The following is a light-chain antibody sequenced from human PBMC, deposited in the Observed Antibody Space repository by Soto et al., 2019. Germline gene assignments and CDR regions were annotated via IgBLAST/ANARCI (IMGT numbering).Light chain of an antibody. Sequence: EIVLTQSPGTLSLSPGESATLSCRASQSVSSSYLAWYQQKPGQAPRLLIYGASSRATGIPDRFSGSGSGTDFTLTISRLEPEDFAVYYCQQYGSSPNTFGQGTKVEIK. CDR2: GAS. CDR3: QQYGSSPNT. V-gene: IGKV3-20*01. J-gene: IGKJ1*01. CDR1: QSVSSSY.